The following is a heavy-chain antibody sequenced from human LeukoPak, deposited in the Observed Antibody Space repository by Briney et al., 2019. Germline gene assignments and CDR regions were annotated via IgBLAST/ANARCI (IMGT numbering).Heavy chain of an antibody. CDR3: ARGKRLDY. Sequence: SETLSLICTVSGSSITNYYWSWIRQPPGKGLEWIGYIFYSGSTNYSPSLKSRVTISVDTSKNQFSLKVSSVTAADTAVYYCARGKRLDYWGQGTLVTVSS. J-gene: IGHJ4*02. V-gene: IGHV4-59*01. CDR2: IFYSGST. CDR1: GSSITNYY.